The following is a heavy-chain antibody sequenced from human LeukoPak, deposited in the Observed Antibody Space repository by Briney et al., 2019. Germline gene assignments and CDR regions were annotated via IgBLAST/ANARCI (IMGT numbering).Heavy chain of an antibody. CDR3: ARDLHRVVVRGVPHYYYYMDV. V-gene: IGHV1-8*01. Sequence: ASVKVSCKASGYTFTSYDINWVRQATGQGLGWMGWMNPNCGNTGYAQKFQGRVTMTRNTSISTAYMELSSLRSENTAVYYCARDLHRVVVRGVPHYYYYMDVWGKGTTVTISS. J-gene: IGHJ6*03. D-gene: IGHD3-10*01. CDR2: MNPNCGNT. CDR1: GYTFTSYD.